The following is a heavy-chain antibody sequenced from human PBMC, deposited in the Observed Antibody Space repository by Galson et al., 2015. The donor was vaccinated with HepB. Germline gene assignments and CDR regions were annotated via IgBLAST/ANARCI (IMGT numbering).Heavy chain of an antibody. J-gene: IGHJ4*02. Sequence: SVKVFCKASGYTFTRYNINWVRQAPGQGLQWMGNAKYTQKLQGRVTMTTDTSTNTAYMELRSLRSDDTAMYYCTRGADWNLDVYYFDYWGQGTLVTVSS. V-gene: IGHV1-18*01. CDR1: GYTFTRYN. CDR3: TRGADWNLDVYYFDY. D-gene: IGHD1-1*01.